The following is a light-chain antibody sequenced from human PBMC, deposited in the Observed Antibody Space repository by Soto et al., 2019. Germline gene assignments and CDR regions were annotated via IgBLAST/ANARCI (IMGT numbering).Light chain of an antibody. CDR3: QQYHIYSGT. V-gene: IGKV1-5*03. Sequence: IHMTHSPSTLSASLLYRFTITFRASQTIDSWLAWYQQRPGKPPNLLIYKASTLASGVPSRFSGSGSGTEFTLTINSLQPDDFATYYCQQYHIYSGTFGQGTKVDI. CDR1: QTIDSW. CDR2: KAS. J-gene: IGKJ1*01.